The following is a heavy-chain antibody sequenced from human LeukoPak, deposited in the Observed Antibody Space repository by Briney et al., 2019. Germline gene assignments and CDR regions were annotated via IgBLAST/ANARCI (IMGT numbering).Heavy chain of an antibody. D-gene: IGHD6-19*01. J-gene: IGHJ5*02. CDR2: ISSSGSTM. CDR1: GFTFSSYE. Sequence: GGSLRLSCAASGFTFSSYEMNWVRQAPGKGLEWVSYISSSGSTMYYTDSVKGRFTISRDNAKNSLYLQMNSLRAEDTAVYYCARALGYSSGWGPSPPHWFDPWGQGTLVTVSS. CDR3: ARALGYSSGWGPSPPHWFDP. V-gene: IGHV3-48*03.